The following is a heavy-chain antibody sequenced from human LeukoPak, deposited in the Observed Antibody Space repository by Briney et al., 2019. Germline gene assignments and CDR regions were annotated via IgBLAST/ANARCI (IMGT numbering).Heavy chain of an antibody. D-gene: IGHD5-18*01. Sequence: GASVKVSCKASGGTFSSYAISWVRQAPGQGLEWMGGIIPIFGTANYAQKFQGRVTIIADKSTSTAYMELSSLRSEDTAVYYCARVDTAMAYNWFDPWGQGTLVTVSS. CDR1: GGTFSSYA. CDR3: ARVDTAMAYNWFDP. V-gene: IGHV1-69*06. CDR2: IIPIFGTA. J-gene: IGHJ5*02.